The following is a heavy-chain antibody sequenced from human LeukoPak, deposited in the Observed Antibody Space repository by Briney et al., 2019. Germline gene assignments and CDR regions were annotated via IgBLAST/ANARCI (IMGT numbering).Heavy chain of an antibody. CDR2: IYTSGST. Sequence: PSETLSLICTVSGGSISSYYWSWIRQPAGKGLEWIGRIYTSGSTTYNPSPKSRVTMSVDTSKTQFSLKLSSVTAADTAVYYCARGGSGSSLDYWGQGTLVTVSS. CDR3: ARGGSGSSLDY. CDR1: GGSISSYY. V-gene: IGHV4-4*07. D-gene: IGHD3-10*01. J-gene: IGHJ4*02.